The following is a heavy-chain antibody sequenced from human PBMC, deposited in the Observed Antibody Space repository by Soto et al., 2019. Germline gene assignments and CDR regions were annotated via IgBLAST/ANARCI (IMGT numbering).Heavy chain of an antibody. CDR3: ARDREREQWLVGRTFDY. V-gene: IGHV3-30*04. CDR2: ISYDGSNK. CDR1: GFTFSSYA. Sequence: GGSLRLSCAASGFTFSSYAMHRVRQAPGKGLEWVAVISYDGSNKYYADSVKGRFTISRDNSKNTLYLQMNSLRAEDTAVYYCARDREREQWLVGRTFDYWGQGTLVTVSS. D-gene: IGHD6-19*01. J-gene: IGHJ4*02.